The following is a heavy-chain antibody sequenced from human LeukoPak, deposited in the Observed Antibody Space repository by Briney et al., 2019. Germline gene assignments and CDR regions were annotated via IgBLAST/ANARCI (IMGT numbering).Heavy chain of an antibody. CDR1: GFTFRSHA. J-gene: IGHJ5*02. Sequence: GGSLRLSCAASGFTFRSHALQWVRQAPGKGLEGVASISNDGINEYYGNSVKGRFSISRDNSKNTLYMQMNSLRPEDTAVYYCVREIYNNYGSWFDPWGQGTLVTVSS. CDR2: ISNDGINE. D-gene: IGHD4-11*01. CDR3: VREIYNNYGSWFDP. V-gene: IGHV3-30-3*01.